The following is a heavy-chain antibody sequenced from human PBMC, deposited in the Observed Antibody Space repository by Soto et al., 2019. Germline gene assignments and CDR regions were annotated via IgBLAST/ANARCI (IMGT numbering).Heavy chain of an antibody. CDR1: GFGFRNYD. D-gene: IGHD3-10*01. CDR2: ITTNGGTT. J-gene: IGHJ4*02. CDR3: AKRAWLTSSGGSDY. V-gene: IGHV3-23*01. Sequence: EVQLLESGGGLVQPGESLRLSCAASGFGFRNYDMTWVRQAPGKGLEWVSSITTNGGTTYYADSVKGLFTISRDNSKNTLYLQMNRLRAEASAVYHCAKRAWLTSSGGSDYWGQGTLVTVSS.